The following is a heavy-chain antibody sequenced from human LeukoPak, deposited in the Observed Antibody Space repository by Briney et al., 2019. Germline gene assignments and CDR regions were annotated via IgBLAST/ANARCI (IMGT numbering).Heavy chain of an antibody. CDR2: IYSSGST. CDR3: ARARGRLLLIDY. CDR1: GGSFNNYY. Sequence: SETLSLTCTVSGGSFNNYYWNWIRQPAGKGLEWIGRIYSSGSTDYNPSLKSRVTMSVDTSKNQFSLNLTSVTAADSAVYYCARARGRLLLIDYCGQGTLVTVSS. V-gene: IGHV4-4*07. D-gene: IGHD2-15*01. J-gene: IGHJ4*02.